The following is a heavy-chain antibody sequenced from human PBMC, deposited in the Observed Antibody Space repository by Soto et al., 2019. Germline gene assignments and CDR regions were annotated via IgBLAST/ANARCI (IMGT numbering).Heavy chain of an antibody. D-gene: IGHD2-15*01. CDR3: ARLTTGYCSGGSCPPPY. J-gene: IGHJ4*02. Sequence: QVQLQESGPGLVKPSQTLSLTCTVSGDSISSDNYYCSWIRQHPGKGLEWIGYIFYSGSTHYNPSLKSRGTISVDTSKNQFSLKLSSVTAADTAVYYCARLTTGYCSGGSCPPPYWGQGTLVTVSS. CDR2: IFYSGST. V-gene: IGHV4-31*03. CDR1: GDSISSDNYY.